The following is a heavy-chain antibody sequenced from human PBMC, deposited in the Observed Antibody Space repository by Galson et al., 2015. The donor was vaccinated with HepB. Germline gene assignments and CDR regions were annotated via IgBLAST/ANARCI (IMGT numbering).Heavy chain of an antibody. Sequence: SLRLSCAASGFTFSSYGMHWVRQAPGKGLEWVAVISYDGSNKYYADSVKGRFTISRDNSKNTLYLQMNSLRAEDTAVYYCARHDRMYYDFWSGYESWGQGTLVTVSP. CDR2: ISYDGSNK. V-gene: IGHV3-30*03. J-gene: IGHJ5*02. CDR3: ARHDRMYYDFWSGYES. CDR1: GFTFSSYG. D-gene: IGHD3-3*01.